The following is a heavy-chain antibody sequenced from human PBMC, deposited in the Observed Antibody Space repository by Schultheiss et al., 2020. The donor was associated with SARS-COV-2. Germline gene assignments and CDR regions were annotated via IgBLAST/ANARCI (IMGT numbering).Heavy chain of an antibody. CDR3: AKGQRARWVAGTPFDY. J-gene: IGHJ4*02. D-gene: IGHD6-19*01. CDR1: GFTFDDYA. Sequence: SLKISCVASGFTFDDYAIHWVRQAPGKGLEWVSGISWNSYSIGYADSVKGRFTISRDNAKNSLNLQMNSLRAEDTALYYCAKGQRARWVAGTPFDYWGQGTLVTVSS. CDR2: ISWNSYSI. V-gene: IGHV3-9*01.